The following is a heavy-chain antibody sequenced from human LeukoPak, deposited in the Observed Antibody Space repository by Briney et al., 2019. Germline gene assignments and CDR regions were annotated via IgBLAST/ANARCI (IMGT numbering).Heavy chain of an antibody. Sequence: PSETLSLTCAVYGGSFSGYYWSWIRQPPGKGLEWIGEINHSGSTNYNPSLKSRVTISVDTSKNQFSLKLSSVTAADTAVYYCAGRPDAFDIWGQGTMVTVSS. D-gene: IGHD2-15*01. V-gene: IGHV4-34*01. CDR1: GGSFSGYY. CDR2: INHSGST. J-gene: IGHJ3*02. CDR3: AGRPDAFDI.